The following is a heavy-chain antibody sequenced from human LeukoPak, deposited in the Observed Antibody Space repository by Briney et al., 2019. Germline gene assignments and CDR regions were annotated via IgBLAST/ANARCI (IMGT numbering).Heavy chain of an antibody. J-gene: IGHJ6*02. D-gene: IGHD3-10*01. V-gene: IGHV4-4*07. CDR1: GGSIGNYY. Sequence: MASETLSLTCTVSGGSIGNYYWTWIRQPAGKGLEWIGCIFVSGSTNYNPSPKGRVTMSVDTSKKQFSLRLTSMSAADTAVYFCARAIFGDSYHGIDVWGQGTTVTVSS. CDR2: IFVSGST. CDR3: ARAIFGDSYHGIDV.